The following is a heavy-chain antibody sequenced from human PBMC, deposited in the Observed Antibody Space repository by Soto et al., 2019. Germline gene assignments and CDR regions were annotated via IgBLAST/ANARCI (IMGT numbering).Heavy chain of an antibody. CDR2: IYHSGST. J-gene: IGHJ4*02. V-gene: IGHV4-30-2*01. CDR3: ASGLVTTLHY. CDR1: GGSISSGGYS. Sequence: SETLSLTCTVSGGSISSGGYSWSWIRQPPGKGLEWIGYIYHSGSTYYDPSLKSRVTISVDRSKNQFSLKLSSVTAADTAVYYCASGLVTTLHYWGQGTLVTVSS. D-gene: IGHD4-17*01.